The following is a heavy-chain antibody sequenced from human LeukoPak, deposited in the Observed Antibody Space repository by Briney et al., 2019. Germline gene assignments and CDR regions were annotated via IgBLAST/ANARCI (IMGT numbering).Heavy chain of an antibody. CDR1: GFTFSSYW. J-gene: IGHJ4*02. V-gene: IGHV3-7*01. CDR2: IKQDGSEK. CDR3: AAQQWLVTNYDY. Sequence: GGSLRLSCAASGFTFSSYWMSWVRQAPGKGLEWVANIKQDGSEKYYVDSVKGRFTLSRDNATNSLYLQMNSLRAEDTAVYYCAAQQWLVTNYDYWGQGTLVTVSS. D-gene: IGHD6-19*01.